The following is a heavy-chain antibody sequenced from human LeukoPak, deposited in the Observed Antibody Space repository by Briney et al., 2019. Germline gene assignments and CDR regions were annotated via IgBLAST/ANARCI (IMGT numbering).Heavy chain of an antibody. CDR2: INTDESST. Sequence: PGGSLRLSCAASGFTFSSYAMHWVRQAPGKGLVWVSRINTDESSTSYADSVKGRFTISRDNAKNTLYLQMNSLRAEDTAVYYCARDTYDSSGYDNFDHWGQGTLVTVSS. V-gene: IGHV3-74*01. CDR1: GFTFSSYA. J-gene: IGHJ4*02. CDR3: ARDTYDSSGYDNFDH. D-gene: IGHD3-22*01.